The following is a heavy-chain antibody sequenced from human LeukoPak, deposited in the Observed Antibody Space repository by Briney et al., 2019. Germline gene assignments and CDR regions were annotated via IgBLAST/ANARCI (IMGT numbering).Heavy chain of an antibody. V-gene: IGHV4-39*01. Sequence: PSETLSLTCTVSGGSISSSSYYWGWIRQPPGKGLEWIGSIYYSGSTYYNPSLKSRVTISVDTSKNQFSLKLSSVTAADTAVYYCARREEYSVPDYGGSGTFDYWGQGTLVTVSS. CDR1: GGSISSSSYY. CDR2: IYYSGST. CDR3: ARREEYSVPDYGGSGTFDY. D-gene: IGHD4-23*01. J-gene: IGHJ4*02.